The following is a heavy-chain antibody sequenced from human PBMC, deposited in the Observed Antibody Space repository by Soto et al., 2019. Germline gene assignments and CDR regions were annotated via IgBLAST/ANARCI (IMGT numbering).Heavy chain of an antibody. CDR1: GFSLSIFG. CDR3: CKYPLKAAPVEVSYGFDF. V-gene: IGHV3-30*03. J-gene: IGHJ3*01. CDR2: SSYVGSEK. Sequence: PGESLRLTCTVSGFSLSIFGMHWVRQAPGKGLGWVAVSSYVGSEKHYADSVQGRFTISRDTTKNTLYLQLNSLRPEDTTTYFYCKYPLKAAPVEVSYGFDFWGQGTMVTVSS. D-gene: IGHD6-25*01.